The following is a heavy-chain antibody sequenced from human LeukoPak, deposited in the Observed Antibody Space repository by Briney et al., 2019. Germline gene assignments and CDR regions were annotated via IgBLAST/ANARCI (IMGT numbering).Heavy chain of an antibody. D-gene: IGHD3-22*01. Sequence: GGSLRLSCAASGFTVSSNYMSWVRQAPGKGLEWVSVIYSGGSTYSADSVKGRFTISRDNSKNTLYLQMNSLRAEDTAVYYCASGGSGYSFDYWGQGTLVTVSS. CDR1: GFTVSSNY. V-gene: IGHV3-53*01. J-gene: IGHJ4*02. CDR2: IYSGGST. CDR3: ASGGSGYSFDY.